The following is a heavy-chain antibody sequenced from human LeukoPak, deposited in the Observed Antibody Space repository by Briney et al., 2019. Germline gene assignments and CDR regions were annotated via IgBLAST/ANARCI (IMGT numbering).Heavy chain of an antibody. J-gene: IGHJ2*01. D-gene: IGHD1-26*01. CDR2: IYYSGST. CDR1: GGSISSYY. Sequence: SETLSLTCTVSGGSISSYYWSWIRQPPGKGPEWIGYIYYSGSTNYNPSLKSRVTISVDTSKNQFSLKLSSVTAADTAVYYCARHPLGSQDWYFDLWGRGTLVTVSS. V-gene: IGHV4-59*08. CDR3: ARHPLGSQDWYFDL.